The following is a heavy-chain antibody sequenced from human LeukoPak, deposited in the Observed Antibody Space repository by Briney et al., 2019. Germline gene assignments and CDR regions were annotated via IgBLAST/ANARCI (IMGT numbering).Heavy chain of an antibody. V-gene: IGHV3-64*01. CDR2: INTDGGST. CDR1: GFTFSGYA. D-gene: IGHD5-24*01. J-gene: IGHJ4*02. CDR3: ARRERDGYNYFDY. Sequence: PGGSLRLSCAVSGFTFSGYAMHWVRQAPGKGLEHVSTINTDGGSTYYAKSVRGRFTISRDNSKNTLYLQMGSLRAEDMAVYYCARRERDGYNYFDYRGQGTLVTVSS.